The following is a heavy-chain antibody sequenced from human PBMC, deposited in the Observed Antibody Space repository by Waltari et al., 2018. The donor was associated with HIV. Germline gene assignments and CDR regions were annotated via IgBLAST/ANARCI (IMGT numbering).Heavy chain of an antibody. Sequence: EVQLLESGGGSVQPGGSLRLSCAASGFTFTSYWMAWVRQAPGKGLEWVASVNRDGNEKYYVDSVKGRFSISRDNAKKLLYLQMDSLRPEDTAMYYCARPGMSTTWYPIYWGLGALVTVSS. CDR1: GFTFTSYW. CDR2: VNRDGNEK. J-gene: IGHJ4*02. CDR3: ARPGMSTTWYPIY. V-gene: IGHV3-7*01. D-gene: IGHD6-13*01.